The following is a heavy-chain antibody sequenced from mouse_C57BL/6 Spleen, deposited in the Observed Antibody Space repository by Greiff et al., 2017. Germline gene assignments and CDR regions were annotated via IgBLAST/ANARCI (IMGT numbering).Heavy chain of an antibody. V-gene: IGHV1-82*01. J-gene: IGHJ4*01. CDR3: SRHGNWEYYAMDY. Sequence: QVQLKESGPELVKPGASVKISCKASGYAFSSSWMNWVKQRPGKGLEWIGRIYPGDGDTNYNGKFKGKATLTADKSSSTAYMQLSSLTSEYSAVYFCSRHGNWEYYAMDYWGQGTSVTVSS. CDR1: GYAFSSSW. CDR2: IYPGDGDT. D-gene: IGHD2-1*01.